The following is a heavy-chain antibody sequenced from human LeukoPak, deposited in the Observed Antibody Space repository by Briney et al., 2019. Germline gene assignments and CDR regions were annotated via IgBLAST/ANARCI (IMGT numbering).Heavy chain of an antibody. CDR2: IIPIFGTA. J-gene: IGHJ3*02. Sequence: SVKVSCKASGGTFSSYAISWVRQGPGQGLEWMGGIIPIFGTANYAQKFQGRVTITADESTSTAYMELSSLRSEDTAVYYCARELRAHDAFDIWGQGTMVTVSS. CDR3: ARELRAHDAFDI. CDR1: GGTFSSYA. V-gene: IGHV1-69*01.